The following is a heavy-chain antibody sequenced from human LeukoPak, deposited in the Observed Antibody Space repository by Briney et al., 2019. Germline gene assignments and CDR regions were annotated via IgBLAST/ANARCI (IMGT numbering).Heavy chain of an antibody. Sequence: PGGSLRLSCAASGFTFSSYWMSWVRQAPGKGLEWVANIKQDGSEKYYVDSVKGRFTISRDNAKNSLYLQMNSLRAEDAAVYYCARDPGYYYDSSGSDYWGQGTLVTVSS. D-gene: IGHD3-22*01. V-gene: IGHV3-7*03. CDR2: IKQDGSEK. CDR1: GFTFSSYW. J-gene: IGHJ4*02. CDR3: ARDPGYYYDSSGSDY.